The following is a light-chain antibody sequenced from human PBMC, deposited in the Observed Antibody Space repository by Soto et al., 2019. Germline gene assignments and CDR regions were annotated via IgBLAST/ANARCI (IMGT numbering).Light chain of an antibody. J-gene: IGKJ1*01. Sequence: EIVLTQSPATLSLSPGERATLSCRASQSVNNYLAWYQQQPGPAPRLLIYDTSDRASGIPARFSGSGSGTDFTLTISSLEPEDFAVFYCQQRSVWPWTFGQGTKVDIK. V-gene: IGKV3-11*01. CDR3: QQRSVWPWT. CDR2: DTS. CDR1: QSVNNY.